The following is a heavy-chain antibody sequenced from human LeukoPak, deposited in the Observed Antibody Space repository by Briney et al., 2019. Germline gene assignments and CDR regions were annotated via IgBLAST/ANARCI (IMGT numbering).Heavy chain of an antibody. CDR2: ITGGGETV. CDR3: AKNSGYSSGWYYVDY. CDR1: GFTFGSYP. V-gene: IGHV3-23*01. J-gene: IGHJ4*02. Sequence: GGSLRLSCATSGFTFGSYPMSWVRQAQGKGLEWVSTITGGGETVYHPDSVKGRFTISRDNSKNTLYLQMSSLRAEDTAVYYCAKNSGYSSGWYYVDYWGQGILVTVSS. D-gene: IGHD6-19*01.